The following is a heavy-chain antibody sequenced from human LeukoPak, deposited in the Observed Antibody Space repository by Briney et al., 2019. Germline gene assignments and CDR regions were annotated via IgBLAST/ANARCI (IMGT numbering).Heavy chain of an antibody. D-gene: IGHD1-26*01. J-gene: IGHJ6*02. V-gene: IGHV1-8*01. CDR1: GYTFTSYD. Sequence: ASVKVSCKASGYTFTSYDIYWVRQATGQGLEWMGWMNPNSGNTGYAQKFQGRVTMTRNTSISTAYMELSSLRSEDTAVYYCASGGSYAGSYGMDVWGQGTTVTVSS. CDR2: MNPNSGNT. CDR3: ASGGSYAGSYGMDV.